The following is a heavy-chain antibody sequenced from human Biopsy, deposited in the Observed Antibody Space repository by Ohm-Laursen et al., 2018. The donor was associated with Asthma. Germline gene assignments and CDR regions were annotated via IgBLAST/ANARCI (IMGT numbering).Heavy chain of an antibody. J-gene: IGHJ1*01. D-gene: IGHD4-17*01. Sequence: SLRLSCSASGFTFSNFAMTWVRQAPGKGLEWVAVISYDGFNKDYGDSVKGRFTISRDNSKNTLYLQMNSLRAEDTAVYYCAKGHGDYVFPYFQHRGQGTLVTVSS. V-gene: IGHV3-30*18. CDR3: AKGHGDYVFPYFQH. CDR1: GFTFSNFA. CDR2: ISYDGFNK.